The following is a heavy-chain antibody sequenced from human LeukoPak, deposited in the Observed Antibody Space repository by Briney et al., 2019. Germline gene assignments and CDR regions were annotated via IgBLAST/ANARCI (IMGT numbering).Heavy chain of an antibody. J-gene: IGHJ4*02. CDR1: GGTFSSYA. D-gene: IGHD3-9*01. CDR2: IIPIFGTA. V-gene: IGHV1-69*05. CDR3: TREHDTLTALSFDF. Sequence: SVKVSCKASGGTFSSYAISWVRQAPGQGLEWMGGIIPIFGTANYAQKFQGRVTITTDESTSTAYMELSSLRSEDTAVYYCTREHDTLTALSFDFWGRGTLVTVSS.